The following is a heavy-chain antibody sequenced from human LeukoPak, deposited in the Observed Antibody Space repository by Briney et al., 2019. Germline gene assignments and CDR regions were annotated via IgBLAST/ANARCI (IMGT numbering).Heavy chain of an antibody. V-gene: IGHV4-39*07. J-gene: IGHJ4*02. CDR1: GGSISSSSYY. CDR2: IYYSGST. CDR3: ARDLGVGSGYFDY. D-gene: IGHD3-10*01. Sequence: SETLSLTCTVSGGSISSSSYYWGWIRQPPGKGLEWIGSIYYSGSTYYNPSLKSRVTISVDTSKNQFSLKLSSVTAADTAVYYCARDLGVGSGYFDYWGQGTLVTVSS.